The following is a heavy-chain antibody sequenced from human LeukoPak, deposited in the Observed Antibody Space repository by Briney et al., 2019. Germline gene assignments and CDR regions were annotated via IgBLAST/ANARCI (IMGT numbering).Heavy chain of an antibody. V-gene: IGHV1-69*04. D-gene: IGHD3-9*01. J-gene: IGHJ5*02. CDR2: IIPILGIA. CDR1: GYTFTGYY. CDR3: AREGASYYDILTGYSGNWFDP. Sequence: SVKVSCKASGYTFTGYYMHWVRQAPGQGLEWMGRIIPILGIANYAQKFQGRVTITADKSTSTAYMELSSLRSEDTAVYYCAREGASYYDILTGYSGNWFDPWGQGTLVTVSS.